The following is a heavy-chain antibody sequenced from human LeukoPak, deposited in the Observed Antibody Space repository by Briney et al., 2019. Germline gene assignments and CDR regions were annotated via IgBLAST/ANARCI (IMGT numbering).Heavy chain of an antibody. CDR1: GYTFTNFG. CDR2: FSPYNGDT. V-gene: IGHV1-18*01. D-gene: IGHD6-6*01. Sequence: ASVKVSCKASGYTFTNFGVSWVRQAPGQGLEWMGWFSPYNGDTNFALKLQGRVTVTTDTSTSTAYMELRSLRSDDTAVYYCARAPRKYYYGMDVWGQGTTVTVSS. J-gene: IGHJ6*02. CDR3: ARAPRKYYYGMDV.